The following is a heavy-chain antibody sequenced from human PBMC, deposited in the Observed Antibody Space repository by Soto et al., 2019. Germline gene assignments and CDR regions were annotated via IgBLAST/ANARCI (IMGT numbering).Heavy chain of an antibody. CDR1: GASISSGDHY. CDR3: VSGTGGLRGGYFTS. V-gene: IGHV4-31*03. J-gene: IGHJ5*02. Sequence: PSKTLSLTCTVSGASISSGDHYWSWIRQHPGKGLEWIGYIFYSGSTHYNPSLKSRVTISLDTSKNQFSLKLSSVTAADTAIEYCVSGTGGLRGGYFTSLGTGSPVT. D-gene: IGHD1-26*01. CDR2: IFYSGST.